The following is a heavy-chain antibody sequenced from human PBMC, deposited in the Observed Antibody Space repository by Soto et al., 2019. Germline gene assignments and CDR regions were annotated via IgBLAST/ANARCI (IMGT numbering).Heavy chain of an antibody. Sequence: QLQLQESGPGLVKPSETLSLTCTVSGGSLSSSSYYWGWIRQPPGKGLEWIGNIFYSGNTYYNPSLKSRVTVSVGTSKHQFSLKLSSVTAAAPAVYYCAPHQSTAPAASGWFEPWGEGSKVIVSS. V-gene: IGHV4-39*01. J-gene: IGHJ5*02. CDR3: APHQSTAPAASGWFEP. CDR1: GGSLSSSSYY. CDR2: IFYSGNT. D-gene: IGHD2-15*01.